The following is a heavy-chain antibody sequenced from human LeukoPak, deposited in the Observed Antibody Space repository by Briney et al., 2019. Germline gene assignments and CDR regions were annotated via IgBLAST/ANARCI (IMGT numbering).Heavy chain of an antibody. CDR3: ARALGVYDSSGYSFDY. Sequence: ASVKVSCKASGGTFSSYAISWVRQAPGQGLEWMGRIIPIFGIVNYAQKFQGRVTITADKSTSTAYMELSSLRSEDTAVYYCARALGVYDSSGYSFDYWGQGTLVTVSS. CDR1: GGTFSSYA. J-gene: IGHJ4*02. V-gene: IGHV1-69*04. D-gene: IGHD3-22*01. CDR2: IIPIFGIV.